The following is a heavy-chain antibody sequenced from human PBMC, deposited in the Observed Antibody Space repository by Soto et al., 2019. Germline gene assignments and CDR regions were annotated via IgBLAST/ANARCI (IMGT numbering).Heavy chain of an antibody. CDR1: GYSFTTYW. D-gene: IGHD1-7*01. V-gene: IGHV5-10-1*01. CDR3: AREKSDLELFNWLDP. J-gene: IGHJ5*02. CDR2: IDPRDSYT. Sequence: GESLKISCEASGYSFTTYWISWVRQMPGKGLEWMGAIDPRDSYTKYSPSFQGHVTISVDKSISTAYLQWNSLKASDTAIYYCAREKSDLELFNWLDPWGQGTLVTVSS.